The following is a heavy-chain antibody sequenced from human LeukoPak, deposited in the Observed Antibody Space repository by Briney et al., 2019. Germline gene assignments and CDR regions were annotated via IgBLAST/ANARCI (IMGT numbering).Heavy chain of an antibody. J-gene: IGHJ3*02. CDR2: ISTYNGNT. CDR1: GYMFTSLG. Sequence: GASVKVSCKASGYMFTSLGISWVRQAPGQGLEWMGWISTYNGNTNYAQKCRGRVTMTTDTSTSTVYMELRSLRSDATAVYYCARDAPQWRNVFEIWGQGTMVTVSS. CDR3: ARDAPQWRNVFEI. V-gene: IGHV1-18*01. D-gene: IGHD6-19*01.